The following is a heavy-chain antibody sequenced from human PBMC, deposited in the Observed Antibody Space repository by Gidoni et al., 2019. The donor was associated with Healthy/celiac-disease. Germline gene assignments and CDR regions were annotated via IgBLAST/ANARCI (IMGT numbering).Heavy chain of an antibody. D-gene: IGHD2-2*01. CDR1: GFPFSSYA. J-gene: IGHJ1*01. Sequence: EVQLLESGGGLVQPGGSLRLSCAASGFPFSSYAMSWVRQAPGKGLEWVSAISGSGDNTYYADSVKGRFTISRDNSKNTLYLQMNSLRAEDTAVYYCAKPQLSAVVPAAIYFQHWGQGTLVTVSS. CDR3: AKPQLSAVVPAAIYFQH. V-gene: IGHV3-23*01. CDR2: ISGSGDNT.